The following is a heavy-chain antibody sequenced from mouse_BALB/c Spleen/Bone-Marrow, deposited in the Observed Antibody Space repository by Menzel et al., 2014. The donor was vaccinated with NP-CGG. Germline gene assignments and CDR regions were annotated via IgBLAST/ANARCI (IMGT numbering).Heavy chain of an antibody. CDR3: VRGDYRYSWFTY. J-gene: IGHJ3*01. D-gene: IGHD2-14*01. CDR1: GYSFTDYN. V-gene: IGHV1S135*01. Sequence: EVKLVESGPELVKPGASVKVSCKASGYSFTDYNIYWVKQSHGKSLEWIGYIDPYNGGTTYNQKFKGKATLTVDESSSTAFMHLNSLTSDDSTVYYCVRGDYRYSWFTYWGQGTLVTVSA. CDR2: IDPYNGGT.